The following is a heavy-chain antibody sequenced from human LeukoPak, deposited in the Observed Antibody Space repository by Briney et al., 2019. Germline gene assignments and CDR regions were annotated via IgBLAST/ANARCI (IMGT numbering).Heavy chain of an antibody. CDR1: GFTFSSYG. V-gene: IGHV3-30*18. J-gene: IGHJ5*02. CDR3: AKAPTAMSESSGFDP. D-gene: IGHD5-18*01. Sequence: GGSLRLSCAASGFTFSSYGMHWVRQAPGKGLEWVAVISYDGSNKCYADSVKGRFTISRDNSKNTLYLQMNSLRAEDTAVYYCAKAPTAMSESSGFDPWGQGTLVTVSS. CDR2: ISYDGSNK.